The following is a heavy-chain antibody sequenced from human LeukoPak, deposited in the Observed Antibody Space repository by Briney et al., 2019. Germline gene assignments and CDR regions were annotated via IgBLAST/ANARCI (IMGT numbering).Heavy chain of an antibody. CDR1: GFTFSSYA. V-gene: IGHV3-23*01. J-gene: IGHJ4*02. CDR3: VRDSPHSGFNIELDY. CDR2: ISGSGGGT. Sequence: PGGSLRLSCAASGFTFSSYAMSWVRQAPGKGLEWVSAISGSGGGTYYADSVKGRFTTSRDNAKNTLYLQMNNLRAEDTAVYYCVRDSPHSGFNIELDYWGQGTLVTVSS. D-gene: IGHD2-15*01.